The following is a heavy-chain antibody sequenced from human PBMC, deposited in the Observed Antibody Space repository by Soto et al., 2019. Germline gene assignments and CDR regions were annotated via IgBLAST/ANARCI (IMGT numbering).Heavy chain of an antibody. Sequence: QVQLQESGPGLVKPSQTLSLTCTASYGSISSGGYYWSWIRQRPGKDLEWIGYIYYNGSPFYNPSLGGRVTISVDRSNNRFSLELTSMTAADTAVYFCARQNPYSSGSYYFDVWGQGILVTVSS. V-gene: IGHV4-31*02. CDR1: YGSISSGGYY. D-gene: IGHD6-19*01. CDR2: IYYNGSP. J-gene: IGHJ4*02. CDR3: ARQNPYSSGSYYFDV.